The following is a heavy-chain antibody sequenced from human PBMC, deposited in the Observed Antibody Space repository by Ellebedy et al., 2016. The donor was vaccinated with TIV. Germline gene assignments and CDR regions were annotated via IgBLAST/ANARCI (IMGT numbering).Heavy chain of an antibody. CDR1: GGSLGGYY. CDR3: ARGGVTPILVAV. V-gene: IGHV4-34*01. D-gene: IGHD3-22*01. CDR2: TNHGGRT. Sequence: MPSETLSLTCAVYGGSLGGYYWSWIRQTPGKGLEWIGETNHGGRTNYNPSLKSRVTISVDTSKNQFSLRLFSVTAADTAVYYGARGGVTPILVAVWGQGTLVTVSS. J-gene: IGHJ4*02.